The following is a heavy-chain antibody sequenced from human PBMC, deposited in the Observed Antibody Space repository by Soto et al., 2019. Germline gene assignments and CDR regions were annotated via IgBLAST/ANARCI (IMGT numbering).Heavy chain of an antibody. V-gene: IGHV4-4*02. CDR2: IHHSGGT. J-gene: IGHJ4*02. Sequence: QVQLQESGPGLVKPSGTLSLSCAVSGGSVSNNNWWSWVRQSPGNGLEWIGEIHHSGGTSYNPSLEIRATLSVDKSKNELSLRLTSVTAADTAVYYCTKNSAYALDYWGLGTLVTVSS. CDR1: GGSVSNNNW. D-gene: IGHD5-12*01. CDR3: TKNSAYALDY.